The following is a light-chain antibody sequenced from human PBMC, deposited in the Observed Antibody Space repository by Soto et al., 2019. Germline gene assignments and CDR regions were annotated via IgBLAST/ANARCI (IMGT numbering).Light chain of an antibody. Sequence: QSVPTQPASVSGSPEQSITISCTGTSNDVGRYNLVSWYQQHPGKAPKVMIYEATKRPSGVSNRFSGSKSGNTASLTISGLQAEDEADYYCCAYAGSGTVVFGGGTKLTVL. CDR2: EAT. CDR1: SNDVGRYNL. CDR3: CAYAGSGTVV. J-gene: IGLJ3*02. V-gene: IGLV2-23*01.